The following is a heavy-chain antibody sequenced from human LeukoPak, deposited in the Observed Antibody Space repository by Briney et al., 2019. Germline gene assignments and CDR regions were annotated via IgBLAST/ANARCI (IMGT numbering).Heavy chain of an antibody. Sequence: GASVKVSCKVSGYTLTELSMHWVRQAPGKGLEWMGGFDPEDGETIYAQKFQGRVTMTEDTSTDTAYMELSSLRSEDTVVYYCATPSPNYDILTADIEGDYYYGMDVWGQGTTVTVSS. V-gene: IGHV1-24*01. CDR1: GYTLTELS. CDR2: FDPEDGET. D-gene: IGHD3-9*01. CDR3: ATPSPNYDILTADIEGDYYYGMDV. J-gene: IGHJ6*02.